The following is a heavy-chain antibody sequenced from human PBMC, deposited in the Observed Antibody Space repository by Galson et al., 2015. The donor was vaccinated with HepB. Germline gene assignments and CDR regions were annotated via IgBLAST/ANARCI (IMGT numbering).Heavy chain of an antibody. CDR1: GYTFTSYG. J-gene: IGHJ3*02. CDR2: ISAYNGNT. D-gene: IGHD2-21*02. CDR3: ARAIVVVTARSDAFDI. Sequence: SVKVSCKASGYTFTSYGISWVRQAPGQGLEWMGWISAYNGNTNYAQKLQGRVTMTTDTSTSTAYMELRSLRSEDTAVYYCARAIVVVTARSDAFDIWGQGTMVTVSS. V-gene: IGHV1-18*01.